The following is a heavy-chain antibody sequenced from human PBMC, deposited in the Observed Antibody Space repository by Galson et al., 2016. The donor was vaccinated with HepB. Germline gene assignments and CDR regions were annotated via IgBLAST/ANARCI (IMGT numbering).Heavy chain of an antibody. Sequence: SVKVSCKVSGETLTYLSIHWLRQAPGKGLEWLGGFDPDDGETDYAQRFAGRLTLTEDTSTGTAYMDLSSLRSEDTAVYYCAIGDVYDTSAFLWVVGSFDYWGQGTLVTDSS. V-gene: IGHV1-24*01. CDR2: FDPDDGET. CDR3: AIGDVYDTSAFLWVVGSFDY. CDR1: GETLTYLS. J-gene: IGHJ4*02. D-gene: IGHD3-22*01.